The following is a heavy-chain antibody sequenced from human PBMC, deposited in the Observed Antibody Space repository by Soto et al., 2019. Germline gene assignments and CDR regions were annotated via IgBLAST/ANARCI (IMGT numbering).Heavy chain of an antibody. CDR1: GSTFTSYG. V-gene: IGHV1-18*04. Sequence: ASVKVSCKXSGSTFTSYGISWVRQAPGQGLEWMGWISAYNGNTNYAQKLQGRVTITADESTSTAYMELSSLRSEDTAVYYCARAAGDYAGWFDPWGQGTLVTVSS. J-gene: IGHJ5*02. CDR3: ARAAGDYAGWFDP. CDR2: ISAYNGNT. D-gene: IGHD2-2*01.